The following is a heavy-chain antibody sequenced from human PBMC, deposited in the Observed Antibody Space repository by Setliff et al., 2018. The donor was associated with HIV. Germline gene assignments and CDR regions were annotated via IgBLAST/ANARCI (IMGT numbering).Heavy chain of an antibody. Sequence: GGSLRLSCAASGFTFSGSAMHWVRQASGKGLEWVGRIRSKANSYATAYAASVKGRFTISRDDSKNTAYLQLNSLKTEDTAVYYCWLNGYCTNGVCSPDIWGQGTMVTVSS. CDR2: IRSKANSYAT. J-gene: IGHJ3*02. CDR3: WLNGYCTNGVCSPDI. CDR1: GFTFSGSA. D-gene: IGHD2-8*01. V-gene: IGHV3-73*01.